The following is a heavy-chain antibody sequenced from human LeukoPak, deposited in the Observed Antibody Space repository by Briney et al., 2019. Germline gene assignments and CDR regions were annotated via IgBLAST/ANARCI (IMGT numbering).Heavy chain of an antibody. D-gene: IGHD5-24*01. CDR2: ISSSSSYI. CDR1: GFTFSSYS. CDR3: ARDGRERWLQADFDY. J-gene: IGHJ4*02. Sequence: PGGSLRLSCAASGFTFSSYSMNWVRQAPGKGLEWVSSISSSSSYIYYADSVKGRFTISRDNAKNSLYLQMNSLRAEDTAVYYCARDGRERWLQADFDYWGQGTLVTVSS. V-gene: IGHV3-21*01.